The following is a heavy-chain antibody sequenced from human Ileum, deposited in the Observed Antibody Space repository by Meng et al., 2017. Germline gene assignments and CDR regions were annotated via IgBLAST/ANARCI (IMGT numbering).Heavy chain of an antibody. CDR3: ARDNRRYFDL. J-gene: IGHJ2*01. V-gene: IGHV3-7*01. CDR1: GFAFSNFW. Sequence: GESLKISCAVSGFAFSNFWMTWVRQVPGKGLEWVAFINQDGSAKYYVDSVKDRFTISRDNAKNSLNLQMDSLRADDTAVYFCARDNRRYFDLWGRGTLVTVSS. CDR2: INQDGSAK. D-gene: IGHD1-14*01.